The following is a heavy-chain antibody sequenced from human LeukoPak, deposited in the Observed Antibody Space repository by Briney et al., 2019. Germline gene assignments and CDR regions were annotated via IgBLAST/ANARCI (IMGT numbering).Heavy chain of an antibody. D-gene: IGHD4-23*01. Sequence: SETLSLTCTVSGGSISSSSYYWGWIRQPPGKGLEWIGSIYYSGSTYYNPSLKSRVTISVDTSKNQFSLKLSSVTAADTAVYYCARLIRSVVTPDYWGQGTLVTASS. CDR2: IYYSGST. CDR3: ARLIRSVVTPDY. V-gene: IGHV4-39*01. J-gene: IGHJ4*02. CDR1: GGSISSSSYY.